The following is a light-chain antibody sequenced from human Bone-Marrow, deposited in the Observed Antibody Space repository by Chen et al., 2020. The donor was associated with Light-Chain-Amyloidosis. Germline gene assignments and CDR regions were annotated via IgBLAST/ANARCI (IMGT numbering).Light chain of an antibody. CDR3: QQYGTSPLA. Sequence: EIVLTQSPGTLSLSPGEGANLSCRASQTISSNYLTWYQQKVGQAPGLLIYGSPSRATGIPDRFTGSGSGTGFTLTINRLETGNFAVYYCQQYGTSPLAFGGGTKVEIK. V-gene: IGKV3-20*01. CDR1: QTISSNY. J-gene: IGKJ4*01. CDR2: GSP.